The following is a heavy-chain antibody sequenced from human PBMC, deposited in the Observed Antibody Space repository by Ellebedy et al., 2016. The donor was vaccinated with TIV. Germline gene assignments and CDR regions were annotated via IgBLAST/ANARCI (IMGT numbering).Heavy chain of an antibody. V-gene: IGHV3-66*01. CDR1: GFIVSSNY. D-gene: IGHD3-22*01. J-gene: IGHJ4*02. CDR2: FYSGGST. Sequence: PGGSLRLSCAASGFIVSSNYMTWVRQAPGQGLEWVAVFYSGGSTYYADSVKDRFTISRDNSKNTLYLQMNNLRVEDTAVYYCTRDFDRRRFDYWGQGTLVTVSS. CDR3: TRDFDRRRFDY.